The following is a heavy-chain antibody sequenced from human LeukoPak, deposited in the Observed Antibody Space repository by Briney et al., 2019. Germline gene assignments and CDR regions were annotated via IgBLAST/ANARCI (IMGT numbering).Heavy chain of an antibody. V-gene: IGHV4-34*01. Sequence: SETLSLTCAVYGGSFSGYYWSWIRQPPGKGLEWIGEINHSGSTNYNPSLKSRVTISVDTSKNQFSLKLSSVTAADTAVYYCARMGYVWGSYRHAFDIWGQGTMVTVSS. CDR3: ARMGYVWGSYRHAFDI. J-gene: IGHJ3*02. CDR1: GGSFSGYY. CDR2: INHSGST. D-gene: IGHD3-16*02.